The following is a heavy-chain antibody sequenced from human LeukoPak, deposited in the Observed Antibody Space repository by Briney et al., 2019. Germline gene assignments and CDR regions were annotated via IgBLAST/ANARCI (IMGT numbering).Heavy chain of an antibody. Sequence: KPSETLSLTCTVSGGSISNKYWSWIRQPPGKGLEWIGYIYYSGSTNYNPSLKSRVTILVDTSKNQSSLKLSSVTAADTAVYYCARAPYYDFWSGYYSYGAFDIWGQGTMVTVSS. CDR2: IYYSGST. CDR1: GGSISNKY. CDR3: ARAPYYDFWSGYYSYGAFDI. J-gene: IGHJ3*02. D-gene: IGHD3-3*01. V-gene: IGHV4-59*12.